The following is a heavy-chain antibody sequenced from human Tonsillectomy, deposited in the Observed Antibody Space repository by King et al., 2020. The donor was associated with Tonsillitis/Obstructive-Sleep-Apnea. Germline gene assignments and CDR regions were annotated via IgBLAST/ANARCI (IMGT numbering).Heavy chain of an antibody. CDR1: GFTFSNAW. V-gene: IGHV3-15*01. CDR3: TTEGTTFGVGGILYFDY. CDR2: IKSKTDGGTT. Sequence: VQLVESGGGLVKPGGSLRLSCAASGFTFSNAWMSWVRQAPGKGLEWVGRIKSKTDGGTTDYAAPVKGRFTISRDDSKNTLYLQMNSLKTDDTAVYYCTTEGTTFGVGGILYFDYWGQGTLVTVSS. J-gene: IGHJ4*02. D-gene: IGHD3-16*01.